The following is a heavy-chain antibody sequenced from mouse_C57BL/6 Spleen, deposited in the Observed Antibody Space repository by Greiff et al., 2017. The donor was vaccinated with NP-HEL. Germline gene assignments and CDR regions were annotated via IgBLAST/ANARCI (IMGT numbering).Heavy chain of an antibody. CDR1: GYSITSGYD. V-gene: IGHV3-1*01. CDR3: ASAGLRRDYYAMDY. Sequence: VQLKESGPGMVKPSQSLSLTCTVTGYSITSGYDWHWIRHFPGNKLEWMGYISYSGSTNYNPSLKSRISITHDTSKNHFFLKLNSVTTEDTATYYCASAGLRRDYYAMDYWGQGTSVTVSS. CDR2: ISYSGST. D-gene: IGHD2-4*01. J-gene: IGHJ4*01.